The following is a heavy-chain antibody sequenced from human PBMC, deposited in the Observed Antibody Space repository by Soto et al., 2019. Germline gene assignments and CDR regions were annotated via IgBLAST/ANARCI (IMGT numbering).Heavy chain of an antibody. V-gene: IGHV3-23*01. J-gene: IGHJ6*02. Sequence: GGSLRLSCAASGLTFSSFAMSWVRQAPGKGLEWVSGISGSGGSTYHADSVKGRFIISRDNSKNVLYLQMNSVRAEDTAVYYCAKGHSSSPSPQYYYYGMDVWGQGTTVTVAS. CDR1: GLTFSSFA. CDR2: ISGSGGST. D-gene: IGHD6-13*01. CDR3: AKGHSSSPSPQYYYYGMDV.